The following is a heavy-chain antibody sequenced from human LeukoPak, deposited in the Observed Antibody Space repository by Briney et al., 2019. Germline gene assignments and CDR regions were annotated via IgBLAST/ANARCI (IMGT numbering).Heavy chain of an antibody. D-gene: IGHD2/OR15-2a*01. V-gene: IGHV1-46*01. CDR3: ATTDRVESLLLDY. Sequence: ASVKVSCKASGYTFTIYYIHWVRQAPGQGLEWMGIINPSGGSTSFTQKFQGRVTMARDTSTSTVYMELSSLRSEDTAVYYCATTDRVESLLLDYWGQGTLVTVSS. J-gene: IGHJ4*02. CDR1: GYTFTIYY. CDR2: INPSGGST.